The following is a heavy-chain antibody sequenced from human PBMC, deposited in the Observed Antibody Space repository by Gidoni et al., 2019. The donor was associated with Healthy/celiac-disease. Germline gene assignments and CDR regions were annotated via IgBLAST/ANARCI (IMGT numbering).Heavy chain of an antibody. CDR1: GGSISSSSYY. D-gene: IGHD2-2*01. J-gene: IGHJ6*03. V-gene: IGHV4-39*01. CDR3: ARHPKVPAAIGYYYYYYMDV. CDR2: IDYSGST. Sequence: QLQLQASGPGLVKPSETLSPTCTVSGGSISSSSYYWGWIRQPPGKGLEWIGSIDYSGSTYYNPSLKSRVTISVDTSKNQFSLKLSSVTAADTAVYYCARHPKVPAAIGYYYYYYMDVWGKGTTVTVSS.